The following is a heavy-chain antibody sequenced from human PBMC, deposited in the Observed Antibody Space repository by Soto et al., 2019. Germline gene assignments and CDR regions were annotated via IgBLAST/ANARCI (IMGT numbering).Heavy chain of an antibody. J-gene: IGHJ4*02. D-gene: IGHD6-19*01. CDR1: GFTFSSYG. Sequence: GGSLRLSCAASGFTFSSYGMHWVRQAPGKGLEWAAFISSDGGDKNFADSVKGRFTISRDNFKNTLYLEITSLRAEDTAVYYCVKDNSGWYGPFDDWGQGALVTVSS. CDR3: VKDNSGWYGPFDD. V-gene: IGHV3-30*18. CDR2: ISSDGGDK.